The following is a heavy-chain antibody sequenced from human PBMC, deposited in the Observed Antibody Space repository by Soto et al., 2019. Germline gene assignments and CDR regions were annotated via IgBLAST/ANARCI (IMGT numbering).Heavy chain of an antibody. J-gene: IGHJ5*02. V-gene: IGHV4-39*01. Sequence: SETLSLTYTVSGGSILDSTYYWAWIRQSPGKGLEWIGTIFYSGGTFYTPSLKSRVTMSVDTSNNQFSLKLSSVTAADTAVYYWARQASGYYYGWFDPWGQGTLVTVSS. D-gene: IGHD3-22*01. CDR3: ARQASGYYYGWFDP. CDR2: IFYSGGT. CDR1: GGSILDSTYY.